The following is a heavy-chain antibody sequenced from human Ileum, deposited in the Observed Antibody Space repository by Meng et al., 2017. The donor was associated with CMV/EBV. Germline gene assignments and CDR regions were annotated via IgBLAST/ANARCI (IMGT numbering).Heavy chain of an antibody. CDR3: AGENWVYDY. CDR2: IRLNSGDT. J-gene: IGHJ4*02. D-gene: IGHD7-27*01. Sequence: QVQLVQAGTEMNAPGASVKVSCKASGDIFTGYYMHWFRQAPGQGLEWMGQIRLNSGDTHYAQKFQGRVTMTRDMSIITAYMELSSLMSDDTAVYYCAGENWVYDYWGQGTLVTVSS. CDR1: GDIFTGYY. V-gene: IGHV1-2*06.